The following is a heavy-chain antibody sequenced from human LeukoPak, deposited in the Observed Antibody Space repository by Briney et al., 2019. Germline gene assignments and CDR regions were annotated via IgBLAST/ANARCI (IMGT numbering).Heavy chain of an antibody. V-gene: IGHV1-46*01. CDR2: INPSGGST. J-gene: IGHJ4*02. CDR3: ARAMGYGGNLDY. CDR1: GYTFTSYY. Sequence: ASVKVSCKASGYTFTSYYMHWVRQAPGQGLEWMGIINPSGGSTSYAQKFQGRVTITADESTSTAYMELSSLRSEDTAVYYCARAMGYGGNLDYWGQGTLVTVSS. D-gene: IGHD4-23*01.